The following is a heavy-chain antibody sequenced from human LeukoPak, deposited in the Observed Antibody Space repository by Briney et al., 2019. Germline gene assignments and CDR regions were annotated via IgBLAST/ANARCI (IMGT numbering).Heavy chain of an antibody. V-gene: IGHV1-2*02. CDR1: GYTFTGYY. D-gene: IGHD3-9*01. CDR3: ARKYDILTGYDNWFDP. CDR2: INPNSGGT. J-gene: IGHJ5*02. Sequence: GASVKVSCKASGYTFTGYYMHWVRQAPGQGLEWMGWINPNSGGTNYAQKFQGRVTMTGDTSISTGYMELSSLRSDDTAVYFCARKYDILTGYDNWFDPWGQGTLVTVSS.